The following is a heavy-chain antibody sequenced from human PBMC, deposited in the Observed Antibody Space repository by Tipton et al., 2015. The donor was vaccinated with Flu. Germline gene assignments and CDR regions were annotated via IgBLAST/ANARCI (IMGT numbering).Heavy chain of an antibody. V-gene: IGHV4-4*07. Sequence: GEALGTHYWTWFRQPAGERLEWIGRIFATGTAIYNPSLRSRVTMSVDTSKNQFSLNLTNVIAADTPVYYGAHLPRHYGDYPLVFWGPAIMVTVSS. CDR2: IFATGTA. CDR1: GEALGTHY. D-gene: IGHD4-17*01. CDR3: AHLPRHYGDYPLVF. J-gene: IGHJ4*01.